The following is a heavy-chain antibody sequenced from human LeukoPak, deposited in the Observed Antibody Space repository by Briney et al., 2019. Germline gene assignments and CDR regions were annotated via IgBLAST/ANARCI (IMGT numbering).Heavy chain of an antibody. V-gene: IGHV4-59*08. CDR2: IFYSGST. CDR3: ARHILYSGYDSDY. J-gene: IGHJ4*02. D-gene: IGHD5-12*01. CDR1: GGSISSYY. Sequence: SETLSLTCTVSGGSISSYYWSWIRQPPGKGLEWIGYIFYSGSTNYNPSLKSRVTISVDTSKNQFSLKLSSVTAADTAVYYCARHILYSGYDSDYWGQGTLVTVSS.